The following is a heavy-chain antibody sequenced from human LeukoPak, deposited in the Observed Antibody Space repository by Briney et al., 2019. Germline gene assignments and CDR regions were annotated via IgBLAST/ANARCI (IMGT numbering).Heavy chain of an antibody. CDR3: ARGPPLRAYYFDY. Sequence: ASVKVFCKASGYTFTGYYMHWVRQAPGQGLEWMGWINPNSGGTNYAQKFQGWVTMTRDTSISTAYMELSRLRSDDTAVYYCARGPPLRAYYFDYWGQGTLVTVSS. CDR1: GYTFTGYY. CDR2: INPNSGGT. D-gene: IGHD3-10*01. V-gene: IGHV1-2*04. J-gene: IGHJ4*02.